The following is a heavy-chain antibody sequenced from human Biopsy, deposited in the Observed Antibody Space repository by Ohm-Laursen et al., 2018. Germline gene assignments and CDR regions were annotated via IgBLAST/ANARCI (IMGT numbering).Heavy chain of an antibody. D-gene: IGHD6-19*01. J-gene: IGHJ4*02. CDR1: GFSFTGYY. CDR2: ISPKSGGT. Sequence: ASVKVSCKTSGFSFTGYYIHWVRQAPGQGLEWMGWISPKSGGTNYAQKFQGNITMTKNTSMSTTYMEMSRLRSDDTAVYYCALQSVAQMKNFDYWGQGTLVTVSS. V-gene: IGHV1-2*02. CDR3: ALQSVAQMKNFDY.